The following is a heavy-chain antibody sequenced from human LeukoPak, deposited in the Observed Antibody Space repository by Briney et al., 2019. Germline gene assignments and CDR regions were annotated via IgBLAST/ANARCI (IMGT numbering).Heavy chain of an antibody. CDR1: GFTFSSYA. V-gene: IGHV3-23*01. CDR2: ISGSGDRT. D-gene: IGHD6-13*01. CDR3: ANPIYIAAPGSMYFDHYYGMDA. Sequence: PGGSLRLSCAASGFTFSSYAMSWVRQAPGKGLEWVSVISGSGDRTFYADSVKGRFTISRDNSKNALYLQMNSLRAEDTAVYYCANPIYIAAPGSMYFDHYYGMDAWGQGTTITVSS. J-gene: IGHJ6*02.